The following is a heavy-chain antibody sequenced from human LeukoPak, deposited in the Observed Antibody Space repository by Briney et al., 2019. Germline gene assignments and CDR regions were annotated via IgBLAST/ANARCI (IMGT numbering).Heavy chain of an antibody. CDR3: AKDRDILTGYLDY. J-gene: IGHJ4*02. Sequence: TGESLRLSCAASGFTFSRYGMHWVRQAPGKGLEWVAVISYDGSNKYYVDSVKGRFTISKDNSKNTLYLQMNSLRAEDTAVYYCAKDRDILTGYLDYWGQGTLVTVSS. CDR2: ISYDGSNK. CDR1: GFTFSRYG. V-gene: IGHV3-30*18. D-gene: IGHD3-9*01.